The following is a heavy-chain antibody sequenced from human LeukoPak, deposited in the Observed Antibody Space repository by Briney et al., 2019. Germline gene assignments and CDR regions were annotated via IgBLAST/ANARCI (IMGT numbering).Heavy chain of an antibody. V-gene: IGHV3-23*01. J-gene: IGHJ4*02. CDR2: IGGSGGVT. Sequence: GGSLRLSCAASGFTFSTYALTWVRQAPGEGLEWVSTIGGSGGVTYYADSVKGRFTISRDNSKNTLYLQMNSLRAEDTAVYYCAKADPYYYDSSGYYYPYWGQGTLVTVSS. CDR1: GFTFSTYA. D-gene: IGHD3-22*01. CDR3: AKADPYYYDSSGYYYPY.